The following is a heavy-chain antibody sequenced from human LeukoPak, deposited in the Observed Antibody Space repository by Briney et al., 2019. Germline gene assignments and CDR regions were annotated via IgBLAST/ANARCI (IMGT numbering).Heavy chain of an antibody. Sequence: SVTVSCKASGGTFSSYAISWVRQAPGQGLEWMGGIIPIFGTANYAQKFQGRVTITADESTSTAYMELSSLRSEDTAVYYCARDDSSGSYSRKFDYWGQGTLVTVSS. CDR2: IIPIFGTA. J-gene: IGHJ4*02. CDR1: GGTFSSYA. D-gene: IGHD1-26*01. V-gene: IGHV1-69*13. CDR3: ARDDSSGSYSRKFDY.